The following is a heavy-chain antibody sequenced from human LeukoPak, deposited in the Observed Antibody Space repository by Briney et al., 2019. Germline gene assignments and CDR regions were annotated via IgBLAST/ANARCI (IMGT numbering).Heavy chain of an antibody. CDR1: GGTFSSYA. CDR2: IIPIFGTA. D-gene: IGHD6-19*01. CDR3: ASNRAYSSGPHPGYYYYMDV. V-gene: IGHV1-69*05. Sequence: GSSVKVSCKASGGTFSSYAISWVRQAPGQGLEWMGGIIPIFGTANYAQKFQGRVTITTDESTSTAYMELSSLRSEDTAVYYCASNRAYSSGPHPGYYYYMDVWGKGTTVTVSS. J-gene: IGHJ6*03.